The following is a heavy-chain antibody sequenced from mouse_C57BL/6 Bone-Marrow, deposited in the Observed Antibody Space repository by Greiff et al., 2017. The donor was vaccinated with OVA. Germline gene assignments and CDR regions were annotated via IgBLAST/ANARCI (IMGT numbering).Heavy chain of an antibody. CDR3: AKHKGTGTGAY. J-gene: IGHJ3*01. CDR1: GFSLTSYG. D-gene: IGHD4-1*01. V-gene: IGHV2-9*01. Sequence: QVQLKESGPGLVAPSQSLSITCTVSGFSLTSYGVDWVRQPPGKGLEWLGVIWGGGSTNTNSAPMSILGISKDNSKSQVFLKMNSVQNDDAAMYYCAKHKGTGTGAYWGQGTLVTVSA. CDR2: IWGGGST.